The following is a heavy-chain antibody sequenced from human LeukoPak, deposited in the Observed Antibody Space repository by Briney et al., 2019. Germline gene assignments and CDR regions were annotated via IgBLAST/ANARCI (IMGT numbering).Heavy chain of an antibody. J-gene: IGHJ6*02. CDR1: GGSISSSSYY. D-gene: IGHD6-19*01. V-gene: IGHV4-39*01. CDR2: IYYSGGT. CDR3: ALSIAVAGDYYYYYGMDV. Sequence: PSETLSLTCTVSGGSISSSSYYWGWIRQPPGKGLEWIGSIYYSGGTYYNPSLKSRVTMSVDTSKNQFSLKLSSVTAADTAVYYCALSIAVAGDYYYYYGMDVWGQGTTVTVSS.